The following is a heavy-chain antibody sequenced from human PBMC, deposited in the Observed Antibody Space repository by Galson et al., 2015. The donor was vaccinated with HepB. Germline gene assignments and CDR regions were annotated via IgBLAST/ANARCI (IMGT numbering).Heavy chain of an antibody. Sequence: QSGAEVKKPGESLKISCTGSGYSLTSYWIGWVRQMPGKGLEWMGIIYPGDSDTRYSPSFQGQVTISADKSISTAYLQWSSLKASDTAMYYCARLSGSPLLLYYFDYWGQGTLVTVSS. CDR2: IYPGDSDT. CDR1: GYSLTSYW. J-gene: IGHJ4*02. V-gene: IGHV5-51*03. CDR3: ARLSGSPLLLYYFDY. D-gene: IGHD3-22*01.